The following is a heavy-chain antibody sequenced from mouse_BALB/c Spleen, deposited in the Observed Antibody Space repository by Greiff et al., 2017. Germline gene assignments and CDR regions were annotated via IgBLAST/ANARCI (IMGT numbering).Heavy chain of an antibody. CDR1: GFTFSSYA. J-gene: IGHJ3*01. V-gene: IGHV5-6-5*01. D-gene: IGHD2-4*01. Sequence: EVHLVESGGGLVKPGGSLKLSCAASGFTFSSYAMSWVRQTPEKRLEWVASISSGGSTYYPDSVKGRFTISRDNARNILYLQMSSLRSEDTAMYYCARGDYDEGDWFAYWGQGTLVTVSA. CDR2: ISSGGST. CDR3: ARGDYDEGDWFAY.